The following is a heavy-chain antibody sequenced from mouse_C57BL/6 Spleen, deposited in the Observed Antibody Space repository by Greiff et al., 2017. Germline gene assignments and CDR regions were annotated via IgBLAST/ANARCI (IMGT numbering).Heavy chain of an antibody. V-gene: IGHV1-72*01. CDR1: GYTFTSYW. CDR3: ASANWERGFYAMDY. D-gene: IGHD4-1*01. Sequence: QVQLQQSGAELVKPGASVKLSCKASGYTFTSYWMHWVKQRPGRGLEWIGRIDPNSGGTKYNEKFKSKATLTVDKPSSTAYMQLSSLTSEDSAVYYCASANWERGFYAMDYWGQGTSVTVSS. J-gene: IGHJ4*01. CDR2: IDPNSGGT.